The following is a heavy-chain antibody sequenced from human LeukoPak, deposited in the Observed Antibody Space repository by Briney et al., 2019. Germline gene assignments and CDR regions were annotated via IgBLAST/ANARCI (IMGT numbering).Heavy chain of an antibody. Sequence: SQTLSLTCAISGDSVSNNGAAWNWLRQSPSRGLEWLGRTYYRSKWYNDYAVSVKSRITINPDTSKNQFSLQLNSVTPEDTAVYYCARDPGWLDFDQWGQGTLVTVSS. D-gene: IGHD6-19*01. CDR3: ARDPGWLDFDQ. CDR2: TYYRSKWYN. CDR1: GDSVSNNGAA. V-gene: IGHV6-1*01. J-gene: IGHJ4*02.